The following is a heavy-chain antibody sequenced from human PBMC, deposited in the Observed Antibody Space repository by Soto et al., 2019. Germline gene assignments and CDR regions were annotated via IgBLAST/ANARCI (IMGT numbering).Heavy chain of an antibody. CDR3: AKDPTSYDSSAQFDS. CDR1: GFSFSIYA. J-gene: IGHJ4*02. D-gene: IGHD3-22*01. V-gene: IGHV3-23*01. CDR2: ISGGGGST. Sequence: GGSLRLSCAASGFSFSIYAKNWVRQAPGKGLEWVSGISGGGGSTYYADSVKGRFTISRDNSKNTLYLQMNSLRVEDTAVYYCAKDPTSYDSSAQFDSWGQGTLVTVSS.